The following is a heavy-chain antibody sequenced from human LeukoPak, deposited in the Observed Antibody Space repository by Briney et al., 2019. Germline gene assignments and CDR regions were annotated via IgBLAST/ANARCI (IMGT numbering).Heavy chain of an antibody. J-gene: IGHJ4*02. CDR3: ARREQWLVGGDY. Sequence: GASVTVSCKASGYSFTSYGISWVRQAPGQGLEWMGWVSAYNGNTNYAQKPQDRGTMTTDTSTSTAYMELRSLRSDDTAVYYCARREQWLVGGDYWGGGTLVTVSS. CDR2: VSAYNGNT. CDR1: GYSFTSYG. D-gene: IGHD6-19*01. V-gene: IGHV1-18*01.